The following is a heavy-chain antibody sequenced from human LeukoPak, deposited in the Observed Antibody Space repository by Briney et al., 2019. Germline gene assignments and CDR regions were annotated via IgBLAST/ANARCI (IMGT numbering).Heavy chain of an antibody. V-gene: IGHV1-8*01. D-gene: IGHD3-16*01. CDR3: ARVPRGGDRFDP. J-gene: IGHJ5*02. Sequence: ASVKVSCKASGYTFTSYDTNWVRQATGQGLEWMGWMNPKSGNTGYAQKFQGRVTMTRNTFINTAYMELTSLISEDTAVYYCARVPRGGDRFDPWGQGTLVTVSA. CDR2: MNPKSGNT. CDR1: GYTFTSYD.